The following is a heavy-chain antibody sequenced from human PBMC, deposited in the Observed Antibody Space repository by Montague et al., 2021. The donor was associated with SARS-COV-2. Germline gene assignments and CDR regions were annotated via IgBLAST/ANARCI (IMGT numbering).Heavy chain of an antibody. J-gene: IGHJ5*02. CDR1: GGSISSSSYY. Sequence: SETLSLTCTVSGGSISSSSYYWGWIRQPPGKGLEWIGGIYYSGSTYYNPSLKSRVTISVDTSKNQFSPKLSSVTAADTAVYYCARQGRISMVRLNWYDPWGQGTLVTVSS. CDR3: ARQGRISMVRLNWYDP. CDR2: IYYSGST. V-gene: IGHV4-39*01. D-gene: IGHD3-10*01.